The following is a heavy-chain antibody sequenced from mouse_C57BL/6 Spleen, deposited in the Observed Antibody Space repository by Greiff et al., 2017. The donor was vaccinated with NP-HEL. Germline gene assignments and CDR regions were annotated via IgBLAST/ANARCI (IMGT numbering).Heavy chain of an antibody. CDR2: IDPSDSYT. J-gene: IGHJ4*01. V-gene: IGHV1-69*01. CDR3: ARTTVPDYDAMDY. D-gene: IGHD1-1*01. Sequence: QVQLQQPGAELVMPGASVKLSCKASGYTFTSYWMHWVKQRPGQGLEWIGEIDPSDSYTNYNQKFKGKSTLTVDKSSSTAYMQLSSLTSADSAVYYCARTTVPDYDAMDYWGQGTSVTVSS. CDR1: GYTFTSYW.